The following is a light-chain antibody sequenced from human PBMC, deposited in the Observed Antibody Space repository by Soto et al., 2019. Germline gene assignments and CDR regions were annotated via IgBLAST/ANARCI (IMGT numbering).Light chain of an antibody. CDR1: SSDVGANKY. Sequence: QSALAQPPSASGSPGQSVTISCTGTSSDVGANKYVSWYQHHPGKAPKLIIYDVTERPSGVPDRFSGSKSGNTASLTVSGLQSEDGADYYCGSYAGSNSWVFGGGTKLTVL. CDR2: DVT. V-gene: IGLV2-8*01. J-gene: IGLJ3*02. CDR3: GSYAGSNSWV.